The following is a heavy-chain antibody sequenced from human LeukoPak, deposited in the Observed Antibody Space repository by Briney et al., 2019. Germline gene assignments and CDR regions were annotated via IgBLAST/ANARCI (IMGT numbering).Heavy chain of an antibody. J-gene: IGHJ4*02. CDR2: INHSGST. Sequence: PSETLSLTCTVSGGSISNYYWSWIRQPPGKGLEWIGEINHSGSTNYNPSLKSRVTISVDTSKNQFSLKLSSVTAADTAVYYCARVTGYMIEDYFDYWGQGTLVTVSS. D-gene: IGHD3-22*01. V-gene: IGHV4-34*01. CDR3: ARVTGYMIEDYFDY. CDR1: GGSISNYY.